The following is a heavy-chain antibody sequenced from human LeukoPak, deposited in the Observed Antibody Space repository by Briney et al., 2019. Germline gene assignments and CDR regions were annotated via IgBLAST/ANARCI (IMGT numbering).Heavy chain of an antibody. CDR3: AIAAAGTRYFQH. D-gene: IGHD6-13*01. V-gene: IGHV5-51*01. CDR2: IYPGDSDT. Sequence: GESLKISCKGSGYSFTTYWIGWVRQMPGKGLECMGIIYPGDSDTRYSPSFQGQVTISADKSISTAYLQWSSLKASDTAMYYCAIAAAGTRYFQHWARAPWSPSPQ. CDR1: GYSFTTYW. J-gene: IGHJ1*01.